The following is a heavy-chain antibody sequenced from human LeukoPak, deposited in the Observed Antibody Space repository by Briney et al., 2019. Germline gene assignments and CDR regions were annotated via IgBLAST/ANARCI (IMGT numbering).Heavy chain of an antibody. CDR3: ARQKRSGGGADY. Sequence: SETLSLTCTVSGGSISSYYWSWIRQPPGKGLEWIGYIYYSGSTNYNPSLTSRVTISVDTSKNQFSLKLSSVTAADTAVYYCARQKRSGGGADYWGQGTLVTVSS. V-gene: IGHV4-59*08. CDR2: IYYSGST. D-gene: IGHD6-19*01. J-gene: IGHJ4*02. CDR1: GGSISSYY.